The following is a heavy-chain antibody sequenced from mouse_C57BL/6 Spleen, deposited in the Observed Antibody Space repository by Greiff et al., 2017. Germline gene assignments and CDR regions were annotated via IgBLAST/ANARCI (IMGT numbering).Heavy chain of an antibody. Sequence: QVQLKESGPGILQSSQTLSLTCSFSGFSLSTSGMGVSWIRQPSGKGLEWLAHIYWDDDKRYNPSLKSRLTISKDTSRTQVFLKITSVDTADTATYYGAQIPDGYPPWFAYWGQGTLVTVSA. V-gene: IGHV8-12*01. D-gene: IGHD2-3*01. CDR1: GFSLSTSGMG. CDR3: AQIPDGYPPWFAY. J-gene: IGHJ3*01. CDR2: IYWDDDK.